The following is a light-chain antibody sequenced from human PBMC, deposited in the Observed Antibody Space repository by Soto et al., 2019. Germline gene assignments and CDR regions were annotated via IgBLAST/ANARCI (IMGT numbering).Light chain of an antibody. CDR2: AAS. Sequence: DIQMTQSPSSLSASAGDRVTITCRASQGISNHLAWYHQKPGQLPNLLIYAASILQSGVPSRFSGSGSGTDFTLTISSLQHEHVGIYYCQKFTSAPFTFGGGTKVDIK. J-gene: IGKJ4*01. V-gene: IGKV1-27*01. CDR1: QGISNH. CDR3: QKFTSAPFT.